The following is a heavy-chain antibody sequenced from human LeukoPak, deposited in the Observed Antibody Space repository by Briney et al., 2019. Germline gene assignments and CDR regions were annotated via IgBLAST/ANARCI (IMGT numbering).Heavy chain of an antibody. V-gene: IGHV3-30*03. CDR2: ISYDGSNK. Sequence: GGSLRLSCAASGFTFSSYGMHWVRQAPGKGLEWVAVISYDGSNKYYADSVKGRFTISRDNSKNTLYLQMNSLRAEDTAVYYCTTGGWEPSFDYWGQGTLVTVSS. D-gene: IGHD1-14*01. J-gene: IGHJ4*02. CDR3: TTGGWEPSFDY. CDR1: GFTFSSYG.